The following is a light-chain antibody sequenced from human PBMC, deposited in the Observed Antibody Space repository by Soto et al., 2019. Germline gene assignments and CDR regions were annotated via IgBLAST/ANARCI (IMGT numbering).Light chain of an antibody. V-gene: IGLV1-44*01. CDR2: SNN. CDR1: SSNVGSKS. J-gene: IGLJ3*02. CDR3: AAWDESLNGVV. Sequence: QSVLTQPPSASGTPGQGVTISCSGRSSNVGSKSVNWYRQVPGTAPKLLVDSNNKRPSGVPDRVSGSKSGTSASLVISGLQSEDEADYYCAAWDESLNGVVFGGGTKLTVL.